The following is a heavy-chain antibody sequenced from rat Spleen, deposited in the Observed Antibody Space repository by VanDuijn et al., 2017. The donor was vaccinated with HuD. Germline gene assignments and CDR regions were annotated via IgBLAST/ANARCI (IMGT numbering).Heavy chain of an antibody. V-gene: IGHV5-7*01. CDR2: ISYDGETT. D-gene: IGHD1-1*01. CDR1: GFTFSDYG. J-gene: IGHJ2*01. CDR3: ARHPDYSNYFDY. Sequence: EVQLVESGGGLVQPGRSMKLSCADSGFTFSDYGMAWIRQAPKKGLEWVAYISYDGETTYHRNSVTGRFTISRDNAKSTLYLQMDSLRSEDTATYYCARHPDYSNYFDYWGQGVMVTVSS.